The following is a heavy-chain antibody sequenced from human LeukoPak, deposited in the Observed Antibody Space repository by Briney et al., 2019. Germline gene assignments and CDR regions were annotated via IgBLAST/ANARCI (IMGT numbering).Heavy chain of an antibody. V-gene: IGHV1-69*04. J-gene: IGHJ4*01. CDR3: ATGDRGTDFIFFDN. CDR2: IIPVLGRP. Sequence: SVKVSCKASGGTFSSYAISWVRQAPGQGLEWVGRIIPVLGRPSHAQKLQNRVTISADTSTSTAYMELSRLRSEDTAVYYCATGDRGTDFIFFDNWGHGTLVTVSS. CDR1: GGTFSSYA. D-gene: IGHD3-3*01.